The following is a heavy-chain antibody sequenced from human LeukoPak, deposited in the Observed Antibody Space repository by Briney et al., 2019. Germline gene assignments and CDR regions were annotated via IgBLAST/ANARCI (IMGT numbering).Heavy chain of an antibody. CDR3: ARPYSSGWDNWFDP. V-gene: IGHV3-9*01. D-gene: IGHD6-19*01. Sequence: GGSLRLSCAASGFTFDDYAMHWVRQAPGKGLEWVSGISWNSGSIGYADSVKGRFTISRDNAKNSLYLQMNSLRAEDTAVYYCARPYSSGWDNWFDPWGQGTLVTASS. J-gene: IGHJ5*02. CDR2: ISWNSGSI. CDR1: GFTFDDYA.